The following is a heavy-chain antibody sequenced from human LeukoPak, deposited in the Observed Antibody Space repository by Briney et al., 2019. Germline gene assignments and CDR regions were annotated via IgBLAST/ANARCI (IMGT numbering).Heavy chain of an antibody. CDR2: IPYDGSNK. J-gene: IGHJ4*02. Sequence: GGSLRLSCAASGFTFSSYAMHWVRQAPGKGLEWVAVIPYDGSNKYYADSVKGRFTISRDNSKNTLYLQMNSLRAEDTAVYYCASLTIVVVRAANSGFGRPFDYWGQGTLVTVSS. D-gene: IGHD2-2*01. CDR1: GFTFSSYA. CDR3: ASLTIVVVRAANSGFGRPFDY. V-gene: IGHV3-30-3*01.